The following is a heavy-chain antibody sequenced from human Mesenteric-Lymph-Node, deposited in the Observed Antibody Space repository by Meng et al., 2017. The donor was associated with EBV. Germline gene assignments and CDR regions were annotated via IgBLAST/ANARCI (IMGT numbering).Heavy chain of an antibody. V-gene: IGHV1-18*01. CDR2: ISAYNGDT. CDR1: GYTFSNYG. Sequence: QCQRWRGETEVRKPGPSGKVSLKGFGYTFSNYGTCWVRQAPGQVLEWMGWISAYNGDTYYAQRFQGRVTMTTDTSASTAYMELRSLRFDDTAVYYCASVHYGGNPFEGGGWGQGTLVTVSS. D-gene: IGHD4-23*01. CDR3: ASVHYGGNPFEGGG. J-gene: IGHJ4*02.